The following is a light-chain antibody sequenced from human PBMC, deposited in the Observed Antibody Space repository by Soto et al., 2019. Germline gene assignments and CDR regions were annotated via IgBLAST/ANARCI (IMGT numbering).Light chain of an antibody. CDR1: HSVSSNY. CDR2: GAS. V-gene: IGKV3-20*01. CDR3: QQYGSSPT. J-gene: IGKJ5*01. Sequence: EIVLTQSPGTLSLSPGERATLSCRASHSVSSNYLAWYQHKPGQAPRLLIYGASSRATDIPDRFSGSGSGTDVTLTISRLEPEDFAVFYCQQYGSSPTFGQGTRLE.